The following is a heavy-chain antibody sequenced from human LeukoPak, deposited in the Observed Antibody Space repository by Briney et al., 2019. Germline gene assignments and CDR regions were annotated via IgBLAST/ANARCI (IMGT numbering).Heavy chain of an antibody. CDR3: AKGHGIAAAGPLDY. V-gene: IGHV3-9*01. CDR2: ISWNSGSI. J-gene: IGHJ4*02. Sequence: GRSLRLSCAASGFTFDDYAMHWVRQAPGKGLEWVSGISWNSGSIGYADSVKGRFTISRDNAKNSLYLQMNSLRAEDTALYYCAKGHGIAAAGPLDYWGQGTLVTVSS. D-gene: IGHD6-13*01. CDR1: GFTFDDYA.